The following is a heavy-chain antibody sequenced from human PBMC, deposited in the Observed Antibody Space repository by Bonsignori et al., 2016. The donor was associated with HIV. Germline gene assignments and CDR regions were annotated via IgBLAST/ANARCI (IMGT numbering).Heavy chain of an antibody. V-gene: IGHV3-21*01. CDR3: ARDPLLITIFGVARVDV. CDR1: GFTFSSYS. CDR2: ISSSSSYI. J-gene: IGHJ6*04. D-gene: IGHD3-3*01. Sequence: GGSLRLSCAASGFTFSSYSMNWVRQAPGKGLEWVSSISSSSSYIYYADSVKGRFTISRDNAKNSLYLQMNSLRAEDTAVYYCARDPLLITIFGVARVDVWGKGTTVTVSS.